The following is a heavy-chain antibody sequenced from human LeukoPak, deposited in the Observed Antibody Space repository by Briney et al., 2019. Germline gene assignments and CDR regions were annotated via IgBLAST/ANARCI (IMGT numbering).Heavy chain of an antibody. CDR3: ARGGHSSFDY. CDR2: SSSDRSNI. Sequence: PGGSLRLSCAASGFTFSNFWLHSVRQAPGKGLECVSRSSSDRSNINYADSVHSRFTISRDNAKNTLYLQMNSLRAEDTAVYYCARGGHSSFDYWGQGALVTVSS. CDR1: GFTFSNFW. J-gene: IGHJ4*02. V-gene: IGHV3-74*01. D-gene: IGHD3-16*01.